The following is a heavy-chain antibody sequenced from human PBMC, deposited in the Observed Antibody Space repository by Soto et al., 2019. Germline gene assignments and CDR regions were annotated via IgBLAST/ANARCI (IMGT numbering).Heavy chain of an antibody. Sequence: TLSLTCTVSGGSINSGTYHWSWLRQHPGKGLEWIGYIYYTVNTYYNPSLKSRLTISVDTSKNQFSLKLDSVTAADTAVYYCARGQPYCSGGSCSSGWFDPWGQGTLVTVSS. D-gene: IGHD2-15*01. CDR3: ARGQPYCSGGSCSSGWFDP. CDR1: GGSINSGTYH. J-gene: IGHJ5*02. V-gene: IGHV4-31*03. CDR2: IYYTVNT.